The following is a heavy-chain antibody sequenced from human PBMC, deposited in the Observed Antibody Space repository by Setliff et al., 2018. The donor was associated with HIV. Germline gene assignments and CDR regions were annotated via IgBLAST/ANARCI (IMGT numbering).Heavy chain of an antibody. V-gene: IGHV4-39*01. CDR3: ARGTYYKGLDP. CDR1: GGSISSSSYY. J-gene: IGHJ5*02. D-gene: IGHD3-10*01. Sequence: PSETLSLTCTVSGGSISSSSYYWGWIRQPPGKGLEWIGSINLRGSSYYNPSLKSRVTISVDTSKKQFSLKLRSVTAADTAVYYCARGTYYKGLDPWGQGTLVTVSS. CDR2: INLRGSS.